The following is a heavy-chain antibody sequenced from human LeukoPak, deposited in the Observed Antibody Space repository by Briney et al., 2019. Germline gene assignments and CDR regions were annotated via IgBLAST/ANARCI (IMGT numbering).Heavy chain of an antibody. J-gene: IGHJ4*02. CDR1: GFTFSSYS. CDR3: ARGEDRRHSRH. D-gene: IGHD1-26*01. V-gene: IGHV3-21*01. CDR2: ISSSSSYI. Sequence: GGSLRLSCAASGFTFSSYSMNWVRQAPGKGLEWVSSISSSSSYIYYAGSVKGRFTISRDNAKNSLYLQMNSLRAEDTAVYYCARGEDRRHSRHWGQGTLVTVSS.